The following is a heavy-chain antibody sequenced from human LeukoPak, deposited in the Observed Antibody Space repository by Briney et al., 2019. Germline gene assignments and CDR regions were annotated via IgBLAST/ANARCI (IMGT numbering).Heavy chain of an antibody. CDR2: IYYSGST. V-gene: IGHV4-59*01. D-gene: IGHD6-6*01. CDR1: GGSISSYY. CDR3: ARRHVEYSSSSDPYYFDY. J-gene: IGHJ4*02. Sequence: SETLSLTCTVSGGSISSYYWSWIRQPPGKGLEWIGYIYYSGSTNYKPSLKSRVTISVDTSKNQFSLKLSSVTAADTAVYYCARRHVEYSSSSDPYYFDYWGQGTLVTVSS.